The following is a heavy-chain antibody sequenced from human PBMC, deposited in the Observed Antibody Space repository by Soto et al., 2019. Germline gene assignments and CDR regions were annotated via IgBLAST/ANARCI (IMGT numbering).Heavy chain of an antibody. V-gene: IGHV3-23*01. CDR3: ASRSSGWYFDY. CDR1: GFSFRSYA. J-gene: IGHJ4*02. CDR2: ISGSGGST. Sequence: EVQLLESGGGLVQPGGSLRLSCAASGFSFRSYAMNWVRQAPGKGLEWVSVISGSGGSTYYAHSVKGRFTISRDNSKNTLYLQMISLRAEDTAVYYCASRSSGWYFDYWGQGTLVTVSS. D-gene: IGHD6-19*01.